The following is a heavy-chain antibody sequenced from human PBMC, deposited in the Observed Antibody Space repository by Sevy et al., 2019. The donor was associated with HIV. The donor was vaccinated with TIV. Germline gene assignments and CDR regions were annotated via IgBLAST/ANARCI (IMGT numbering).Heavy chain of an antibody. J-gene: IGHJ5*02. D-gene: IGHD3-16*01. CDR1: GGSISSGAYY. CDR3: ARNKWRRGGEYWFDP. V-gene: IGHV4-31*03. Sequence: SETLSLTCTVSGGSISSGAYYWSWIRQHPGTGLECIGYIDDTGRTYHNPSFRSRVTMSVDTSKNQFSLRLSSVTAADTAVYYCARNKWRRGGEYWFDPWGQGTLVTVSS. CDR2: IDDTGRT.